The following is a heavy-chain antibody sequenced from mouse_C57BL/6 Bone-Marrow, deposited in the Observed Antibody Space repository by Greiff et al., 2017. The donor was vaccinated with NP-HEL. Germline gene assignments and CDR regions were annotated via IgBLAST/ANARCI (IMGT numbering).Heavy chain of an antibody. CDR1: GYTFTSYW. V-gene: IGHV1-50*01. D-gene: IGHD2-3*01. Sequence: QVQLQQPGAELVKPGASVKLSCKASGYTFTSYWMQWVKQRPGQGLEWIGEIDPSDSYTNYNQKFQGKATLTVDTSSSTSYMQLSSLTSEDSAVYYCARDDYVDYWGQGTTLTVSS. CDR3: ARDDYVDY. J-gene: IGHJ2*01. CDR2: IDPSDSYT.